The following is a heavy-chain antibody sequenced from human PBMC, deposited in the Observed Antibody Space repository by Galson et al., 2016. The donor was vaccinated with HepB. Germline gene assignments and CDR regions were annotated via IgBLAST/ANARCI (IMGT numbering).Heavy chain of an antibody. CDR2: IHHSGST. Sequence: LSLTCTVSGDSISSGNYYWGWIRQPPGKGLEWIGSIHHSGSTYSNPSLQSRVTISVDMSKNQFSLKLTSVTAADTAFYYCSRHVLHHYYFDYWGQGTLVTVSS. J-gene: IGHJ4*02. V-gene: IGHV4-39*01. CDR1: GDSISSGNYY. CDR3: SRHVLHHYYFDY.